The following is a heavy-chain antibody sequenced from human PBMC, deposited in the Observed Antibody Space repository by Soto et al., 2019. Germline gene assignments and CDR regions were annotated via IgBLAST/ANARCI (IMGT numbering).Heavy chain of an antibody. V-gene: IGHV3-11*01. Sequence: PGGSLRLSCAASGFTFSDYYMSWIRQAPGKGLEWVSYISSSGSTIYYADSVKGRFTIPRDNAKNSLYLQMNSLRAEDTAVYYCARDSNPSYGDAFDYWGQGTLVTVSS. CDR3: ARDSNPSYGDAFDY. CDR2: ISSSGSTI. D-gene: IGHD4-17*01. CDR1: GFTFSDYY. J-gene: IGHJ4*02.